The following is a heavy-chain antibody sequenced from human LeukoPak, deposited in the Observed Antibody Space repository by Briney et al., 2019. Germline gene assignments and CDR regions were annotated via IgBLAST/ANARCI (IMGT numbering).Heavy chain of an antibody. V-gene: IGHV4-4*07. Sequence: SETLSLTCSVSVGSISSYYWRWVRQPAAKGLGWIGRIYTSGSTNYNPSLKSRVTMSVDTSKNQFSLKLSSVTAADTAVYYCARGLAAAVWGQGTLVTVSS. J-gene: IGHJ4*02. CDR1: VGSISSYY. CDR2: IYTSGST. D-gene: IGHD6-13*01. CDR3: ARGLAAAV.